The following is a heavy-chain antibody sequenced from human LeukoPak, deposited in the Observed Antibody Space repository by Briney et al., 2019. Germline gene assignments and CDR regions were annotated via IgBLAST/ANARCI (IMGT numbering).Heavy chain of an antibody. D-gene: IGHD2-2*01. CDR3: ARAPRAYCSTTGSCFQDY. V-gene: IGHV4-4*02. J-gene: IGHJ4*02. Sequence: KSSETLSLTCAVSGGSIGASINSPNWWSWVRQPPGKGLEWIGEIFHSGSTNYNPSLKSRVTMSVDKSENQFSLNLTSVTAADTAVYFCARAPRAYCSTTGSCFQDYWGQGTLVTVSS. CDR2: IFHSGST. CDR1: GGSIGASINSPNW.